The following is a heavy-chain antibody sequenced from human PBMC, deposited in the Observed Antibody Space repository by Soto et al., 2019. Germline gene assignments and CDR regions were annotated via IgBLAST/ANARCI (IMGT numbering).Heavy chain of an antibody. CDR2: IYTYNGDT. V-gene: IGHV1-18*01. CDR3: VACDYGDYPRY. D-gene: IGHD4-17*01. Sequence: FSWVRQAPGQALEWMGWIYTYNGDTNYAQKFQGRVTLTTDTSTTTAYVDLRSLRPDDTALYYCVACDYGDYPRYWGQGTLVTVSS. J-gene: IGHJ4*02.